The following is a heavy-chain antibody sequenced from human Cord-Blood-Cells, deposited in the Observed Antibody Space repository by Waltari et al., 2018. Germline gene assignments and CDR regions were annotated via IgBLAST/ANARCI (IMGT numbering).Heavy chain of an antibody. V-gene: IGHV1-69*01. CDR2: IIPIFGTA. J-gene: IGHJ4*02. CDR3: VREGTFGVADY. CDR1: GGTFSSYA. D-gene: IGHD3-3*01. Sequence: VQLVQSGAGVKKPGSSVKVSCKAYGGTFSSYAISWVRQAPGQGLEWMGGIIPIFGTANYAQTIQGRVTITADESTSTAYMELSSLRSEDTAVYYCVREGTFGVADYWGQGTLVTVSS.